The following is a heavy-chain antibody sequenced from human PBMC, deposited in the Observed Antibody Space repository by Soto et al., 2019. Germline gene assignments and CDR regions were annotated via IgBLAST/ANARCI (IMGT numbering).Heavy chain of an antibody. J-gene: IGHJ4*02. V-gene: IGHV3-23*01. D-gene: IGHD1-26*01. Sequence: PGGSLRLSCAASGFSFGSYALSWVRQAPGKGLEWVSTISGSDGKTFYADSVKGRFSISRDTSQNTLYLQMNSLRADDTAIYYCARWGYLDYWCQGT. CDR1: GFSFGSYA. CDR2: ISGSDGKT. CDR3: ARWGYLDY.